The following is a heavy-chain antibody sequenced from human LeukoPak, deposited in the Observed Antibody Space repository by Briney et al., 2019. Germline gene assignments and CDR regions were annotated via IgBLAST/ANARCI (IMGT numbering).Heavy chain of an antibody. D-gene: IGHD6-13*01. Sequence: GGSLRLSCVASGFTLSSLWMSWVRQAPGKGLEFVANIDQDGSVRNYVDSVKGRFIISRDNAKNSLYLQMDSLRAEDAAVYFCARDPGSSSFDYWGLGTPVTVSS. CDR1: GFTLSSLW. CDR2: IDQDGSVR. J-gene: IGHJ4*02. V-gene: IGHV3-7*01. CDR3: ARDPGSSSFDY.